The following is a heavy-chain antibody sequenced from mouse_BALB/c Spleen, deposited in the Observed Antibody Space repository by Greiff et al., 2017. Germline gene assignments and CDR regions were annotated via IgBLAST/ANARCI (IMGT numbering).Heavy chain of an antibody. Sequence: EVQLQQSGPGLVKPSQSLSLTCSVTGYSITSGYYWNWIRQFPGNKLEWMGYISYDGSNNYNPSLKNRISITRDTSKNQFFLKLNSVTTEDTATYYCAANWGYYQAMDYWGQGTSVTVSS. CDR2: ISYDGSN. CDR1: GYSITSGYY. J-gene: IGHJ4*01. CDR3: AANWGYYQAMDY. D-gene: IGHD4-1*01. V-gene: IGHV3-6*02.